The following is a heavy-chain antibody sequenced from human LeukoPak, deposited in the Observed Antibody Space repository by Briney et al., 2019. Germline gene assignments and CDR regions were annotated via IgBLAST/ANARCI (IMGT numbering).Heavy chain of an antibody. V-gene: IGHV4-38-2*02. CDR1: GYSISSGYY. D-gene: IGHD6-13*01. CDR3: ARAGYSSSWYSSDAFDI. CDR2: IYYSGST. Sequence: ASETLSLTCTVSGYSISSGYYWGWIRQPPGKGLEWIGSIYYSGSTYYNPSLKSRVTISEDTSKNQFSLKLSSVTAADTAVYYCARAGYSSSWYSSDAFDIWGQGTMVTVSS. J-gene: IGHJ3*02.